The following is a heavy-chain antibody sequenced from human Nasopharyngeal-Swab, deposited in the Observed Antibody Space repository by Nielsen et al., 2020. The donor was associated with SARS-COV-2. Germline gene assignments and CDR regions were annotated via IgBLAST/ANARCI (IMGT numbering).Heavy chain of an antibody. J-gene: IGHJ3*02. CDR2: VSSTSSYI. Sequence: GESLKISCAASGFTFSSYSMNWVRQAPGKGLEWVSSVSSTSSYIYYADSLKGRFTISRDNSKNTLYLQMNSLRAEDTAVYYCARDSLGGAANSAFDIWGQGTMVTVSS. V-gene: IGHV3-21*01. CDR3: ARDSLGGAANSAFDI. CDR1: GFTFSSYS. D-gene: IGHD4/OR15-4a*01.